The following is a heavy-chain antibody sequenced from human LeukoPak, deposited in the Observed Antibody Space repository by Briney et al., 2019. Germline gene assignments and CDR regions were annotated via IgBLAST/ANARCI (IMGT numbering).Heavy chain of an antibody. Sequence: ASETLSLTCAVYGGSFSGYYWSWIRQPPGKGLEWIGEINHSGSTNYNPSLKSRVTISVDTSKNQFSLKLSSVTAADTAVYYCARHAKDYSPGARWRHFDYWGQGTLVTVSS. CDR2: INHSGST. CDR3: ARHAKDYSPGARWRHFDY. D-gene: IGHD2-8*01. V-gene: IGHV4-34*01. J-gene: IGHJ4*02. CDR1: GGSFSGYY.